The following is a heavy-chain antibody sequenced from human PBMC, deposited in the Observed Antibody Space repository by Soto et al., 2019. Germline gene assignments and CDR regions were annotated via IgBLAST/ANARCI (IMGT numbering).Heavy chain of an antibody. CDR3: AKDTGDYGDFNYYYYMDV. CDR1: GCIFSSTA. Sequence: LRLSCAASGCIFSSTAMSLVRHAPGKGLEWVSAISGSGGSTYYADSVKGRFTISRDNSKNTLYLQMNSLRAEDTAVYYCAKDTGDYGDFNYYYYMDVWGKGTTVTVSS. J-gene: IGHJ6*03. CDR2: ISGSGGST. D-gene: IGHD4-17*01. V-gene: IGHV3-23*01.